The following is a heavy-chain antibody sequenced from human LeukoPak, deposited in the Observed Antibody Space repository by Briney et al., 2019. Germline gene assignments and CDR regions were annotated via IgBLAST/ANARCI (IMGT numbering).Heavy chain of an antibody. CDR1: GYTFTGYY. Sequence: GESLKISCKGSGYTFTGYYMHWVRQAPGQGLEWMGWINPNSGGTNYAQKFQGRVTMTRDTSISTAYMELSRLRSDDTAVYYCARGTYCTNGVCYLGYWGQGTLVTVSS. CDR3: ARGTYCTNGVCYLGY. CDR2: INPNSGGT. D-gene: IGHD2-8*01. J-gene: IGHJ4*02. V-gene: IGHV1-2*02.